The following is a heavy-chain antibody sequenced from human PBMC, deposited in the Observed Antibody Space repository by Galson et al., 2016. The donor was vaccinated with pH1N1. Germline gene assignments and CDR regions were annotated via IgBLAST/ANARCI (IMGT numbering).Heavy chain of an antibody. CDR1: GYSFTDYA. V-gene: IGHV1-3*04. Sequence: SVKVSCKASGYSFTDYALHWVRQAPGQRLEWMGWINTANGNTKYLQKFQGRVTITRDTSASTAYMELSGLRSEDTAVYYCARGGTLRDFWSNYYPNGVDVWGQGTTGTVSS. D-gene: IGHD3-3*01. J-gene: IGHJ6*02. CDR3: ARGGTLRDFWSNYYPNGVDV. CDR2: INTANGNT.